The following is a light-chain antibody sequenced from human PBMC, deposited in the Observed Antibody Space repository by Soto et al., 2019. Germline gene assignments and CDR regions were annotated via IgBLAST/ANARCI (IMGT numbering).Light chain of an antibody. CDR2: GAS. Sequence: DIQMTQSPSSLSASVGDSVTITRRASQSVRNYLNWYQHTKGKAPKLLIYGASRLQTGVPSRFSGRGSGTDFTLTVSSLQPEDFATYYCQQTYSSSWTFGQGTKVDIK. J-gene: IGKJ1*01. CDR1: QSVRNY. V-gene: IGKV1-39*01. CDR3: QQTYSSSWT.